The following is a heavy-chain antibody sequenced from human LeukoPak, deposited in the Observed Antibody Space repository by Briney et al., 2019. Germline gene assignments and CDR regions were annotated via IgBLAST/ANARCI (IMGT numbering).Heavy chain of an antibody. CDR1: GGSISSYY. J-gene: IGHJ4*02. D-gene: IGHD2-15*01. V-gene: IGHV4-59*08. CDR3: ARHSRYCSGGSCSTFDY. Sequence: PSETLSLTCTVSGGSISSYYWSWIRQPPGKGLEWIGYIYYSGSTNYNPSLKSRVTISVDTSKNQFSLKLSSVTAADTAVYYCARHSRYCSGGSCSTFDYWGQGTLVTVSS. CDR2: IYYSGST.